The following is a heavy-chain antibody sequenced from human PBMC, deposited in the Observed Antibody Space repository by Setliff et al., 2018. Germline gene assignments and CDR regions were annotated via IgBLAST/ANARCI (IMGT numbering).Heavy chain of an antibody. Sequence: AASVKVSCKASGYTFSNYGISWVRQAPGQGLEWMGWISAHNGYIVYAQKLQGRVTMTTDTSANTAYVELRSLRSDDTAVYYCARDRATVVAPPTSTLFDPWGQGTLVTVSS. V-gene: IGHV1-18*01. CDR2: ISAHNGYI. D-gene: IGHD2-2*01. J-gene: IGHJ5*02. CDR1: GYTFSNYG. CDR3: ARDRATVVAPPTSTLFDP.